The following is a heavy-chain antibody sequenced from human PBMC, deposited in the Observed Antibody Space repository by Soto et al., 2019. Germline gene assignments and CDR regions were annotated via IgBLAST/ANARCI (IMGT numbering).Heavy chain of an antibody. J-gene: IGHJ4*02. D-gene: IGHD2-15*01. CDR2: IYDSGST. Sequence: QVQLQESGPGLVKPSQTLSLTCTVSGGSITSGGYYWSWIRQHPGKGLEWLGYIYDSGSTFYNPSLKSRITLSVDTSKNQLSFKLSSVTVANTAVYFCARKRAGYFDGIDYWCQGTRVTIS. CDR3: ARKRAGYFDGIDY. V-gene: IGHV4-31*03. CDR1: GGSITSGGYY.